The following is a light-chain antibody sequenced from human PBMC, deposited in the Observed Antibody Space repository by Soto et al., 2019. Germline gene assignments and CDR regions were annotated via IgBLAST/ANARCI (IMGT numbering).Light chain of an antibody. CDR1: QSFSSW. Sequence: DIQMTQSPSTLSVSVGDRVTITCRASQSFSSWLAWYQQKPGKSPKVLIYKASILQSGVPSRFSGSGSGTEFTLNISSLQPDDFATYYCQQYESLPWTFGQGTKVESK. CDR3: QQYESLPWT. CDR2: KAS. V-gene: IGKV1-5*03. J-gene: IGKJ1*01.